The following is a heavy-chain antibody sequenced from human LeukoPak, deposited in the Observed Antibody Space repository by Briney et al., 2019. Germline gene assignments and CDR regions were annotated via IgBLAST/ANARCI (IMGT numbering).Heavy chain of an antibody. V-gene: IGHV3-48*02. Sequence: GGSLRLSCAASGFTFSRNSMSWVRQAPGKGLEWVSYITSSSSTTYYADSVKGRLIISRDNAKNSLYLQMNSLRDEDTAVYYCARDAGGSGYFDYWGQGTLVTVS. CDR1: GFTFSRNS. D-gene: IGHD6-25*01. CDR3: ARDAGGSGYFDY. CDR2: ITSSSSTT. J-gene: IGHJ4*02.